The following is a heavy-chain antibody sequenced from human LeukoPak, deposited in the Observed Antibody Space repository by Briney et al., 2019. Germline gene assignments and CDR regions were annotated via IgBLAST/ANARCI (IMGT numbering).Heavy chain of an antibody. J-gene: IGHJ5*02. CDR3: ARARIMITFGGVIPT. D-gene: IGHD3-16*02. CDR1: GGSISSSSYY. CDR2: IYYSGST. Sequence: PSETLSLTCTVSGGSISSSSYYWGWIRQPPGKGLEWIGSIYYSGSTYYNPSLKSRVTISVDTSKNQFSLKLSSVTAADTAVYYCARARIMITFGGVIPTWGQGTLVTVSS. V-gene: IGHV4-39*07.